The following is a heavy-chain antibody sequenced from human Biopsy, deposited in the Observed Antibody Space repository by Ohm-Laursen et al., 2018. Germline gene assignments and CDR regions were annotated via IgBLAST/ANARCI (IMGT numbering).Heavy chain of an antibody. CDR3: APQTPRDPDILTGAYHYDMAV. Sequence: SSVTVSCKVSGGTFSNSAISWVRQAPGQGLEWMGGIITFFATVKYAQKFQGRLTISADRSTDTAYMELSSLRSEDTAVYYCAPQTPRDPDILTGAYHYDMAVWGQGTTVTVSS. CDR2: IITFFATV. D-gene: IGHD3-9*01. CDR1: GGTFSNSA. J-gene: IGHJ6*02. V-gene: IGHV1-69*06.